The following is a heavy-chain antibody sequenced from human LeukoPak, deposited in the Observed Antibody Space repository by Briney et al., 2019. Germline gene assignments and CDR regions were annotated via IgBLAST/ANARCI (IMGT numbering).Heavy chain of an antibody. V-gene: IGHV4-59*01. CDR2: IYYSGST. CDR1: GVSISSYY. D-gene: IGHD3-10*01. Sequence: SETLSLTCTVSGVSISSYYWSWIRQPPGKGLEWIGYIYYSGSTNYNPSLKSRVTISVDTSKNQLSLKLSSVTAADTAVYYCARGKGYYGSGRLTNYYYMDVWGKGTTVTISS. J-gene: IGHJ6*03. CDR3: ARGKGYYGSGRLTNYYYMDV.